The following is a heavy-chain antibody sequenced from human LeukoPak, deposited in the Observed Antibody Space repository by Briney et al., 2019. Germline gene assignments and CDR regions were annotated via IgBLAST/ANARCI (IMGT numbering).Heavy chain of an antibody. Sequence: NTSETLSLTCIVSNYSFSSGYYWGWIRQPPGKGLEWIGSVYHSGITYYNRSLNSRITVSIDKSKNQVSLRLTSVTESDTAVYFCAGLRLLMDPSWFDPWGQGTLVTVSS. CDR3: AGLRLLMDPSWFDP. J-gene: IGHJ5*02. CDR1: NYSFSSGYY. CDR2: VYHSGIT. D-gene: IGHD2/OR15-2a*01. V-gene: IGHV4-38-2*02.